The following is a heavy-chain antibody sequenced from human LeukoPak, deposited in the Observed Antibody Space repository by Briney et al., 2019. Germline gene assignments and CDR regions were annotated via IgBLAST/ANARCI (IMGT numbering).Heavy chain of an antibody. CDR1: RFTFSSYA. CDR3: AKPYYYDSSRD. CDR2: ISGSGGST. J-gene: IGHJ4*02. D-gene: IGHD3-22*01. Sequence: GGSLRLSCAASRFTFSSYAVSWVSQAQGKGLEWVSAISGSGGSTYYADSVKGRFTISRDNSKNTLYLQMNSLRAEDTAVYYCAKPYYYDSSRDWGQGSLVTVSS. V-gene: IGHV3-23*01.